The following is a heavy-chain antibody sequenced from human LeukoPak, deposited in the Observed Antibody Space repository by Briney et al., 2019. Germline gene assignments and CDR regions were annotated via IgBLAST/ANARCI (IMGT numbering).Heavy chain of an antibody. J-gene: IGHJ4*02. CDR3: ASLLFPITREYYFDY. V-gene: IGHV4-4*09. D-gene: IGHD5-12*01. Sequence: PSETLSLTCTVSGGSISSYYWSWIRRPPGKGLEWIGYIYTSGSTNYNPSLKSRVTISVDTSKNQFSLKLSSVTAADTAVYYCASLLFPITREYYFDYWGQGTLVTVSS. CDR2: IYTSGST. CDR1: GGSISSYY.